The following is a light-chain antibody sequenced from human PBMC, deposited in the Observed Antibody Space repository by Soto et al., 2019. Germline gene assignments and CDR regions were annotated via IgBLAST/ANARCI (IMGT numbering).Light chain of an antibody. CDR2: KAS. Sequence: DIQMAQSPSTLSASVGDRVTITCRASQSISSWLAWYQQKSGKAPKLLIYKASSLESGVPSRFSGSGSGTEFTLTISSLQPDDFATYYCQQYNSYPYTFGQGTNLEIK. CDR1: QSISSW. J-gene: IGKJ2*01. V-gene: IGKV1-5*03. CDR3: QQYNSYPYT.